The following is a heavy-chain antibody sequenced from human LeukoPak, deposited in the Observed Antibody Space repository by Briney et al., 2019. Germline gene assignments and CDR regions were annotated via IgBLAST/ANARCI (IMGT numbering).Heavy chain of an antibody. Sequence: GGSLRLSCAASGFTFNSNSMHWVRQAPGKGLEWASYISSSSDTIYYADSVKGRFTISRDNAKNSLYLQMDSLRDEDTAVYYCAREAIFGVVRQYFFDCWGQGTLVTVSS. J-gene: IGHJ4*02. V-gene: IGHV3-48*02. D-gene: IGHD3-3*01. CDR2: ISSSSDTI. CDR1: GFTFNSNS. CDR3: AREAIFGVVRQYFFDC.